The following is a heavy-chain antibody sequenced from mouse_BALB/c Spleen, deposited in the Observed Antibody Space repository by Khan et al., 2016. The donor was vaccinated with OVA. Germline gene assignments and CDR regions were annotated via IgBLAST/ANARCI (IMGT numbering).Heavy chain of an antibody. Sequence: VQLQQSGAELARPGASVKMSCKASGYTFTSYTIHWIKLRPGQGLEWIGYINPSNGYTNYNQKFKDKATLTADKSSTTAYMQLSSLTSDDSAVYNCVRVGAYYRNDGWFAYWAQGTLVTVSA. CDR3: VRVGAYYRNDGWFAY. V-gene: IGHV1-4*01. CDR1: GYTFTSYT. CDR2: INPSNGYT. D-gene: IGHD2-14*01. J-gene: IGHJ3*01.